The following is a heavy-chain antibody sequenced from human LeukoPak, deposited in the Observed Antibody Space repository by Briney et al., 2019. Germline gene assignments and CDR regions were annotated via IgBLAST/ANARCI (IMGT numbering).Heavy chain of an antibody. CDR2: ISSSSSYI. Sequence: GGSLRLSCAASGFTFSSYSMNWVRQAPGEGLEWVSSISSSSSYIYYADSVKGRFTISRDNAKNSLYLQMNSLRAEDTAVYYCARQSGYPYYFDYWGQGTLVTVSS. J-gene: IGHJ4*02. CDR3: ARQSGYPYYFDY. CDR1: GFTFSSYS. D-gene: IGHD3-22*01. V-gene: IGHV3-21*01.